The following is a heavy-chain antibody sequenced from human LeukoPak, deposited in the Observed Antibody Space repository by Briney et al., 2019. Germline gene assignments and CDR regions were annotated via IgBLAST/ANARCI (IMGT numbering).Heavy chain of an antibody. D-gene: IGHD2-2*01. CDR3: ARVVTSPPLFVIDY. Sequence: GGSLRLSGAASGFTLISYTMTWFRQAPGKGLDWVSSISSSSSYIYYADSVKGRFTISRDNAKNSLYLQMNSLRAEDTAVYYCARVVTSPPLFVIDYWGQGTLVTVSS. CDR2: ISSSSSYI. CDR1: GFTLISYT. J-gene: IGHJ4*02. V-gene: IGHV3-21*01.